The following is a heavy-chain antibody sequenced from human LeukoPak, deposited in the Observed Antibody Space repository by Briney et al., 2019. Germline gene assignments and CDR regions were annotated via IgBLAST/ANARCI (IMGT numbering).Heavy chain of an antibody. D-gene: IGHD6-13*01. CDR2: ISGSGGST. Sequence: PGGSLRLSCAASGFTFSSYAMSWVRQAPGEGLGWVSAISGSGGSTYYADSVKGRFTISRDNSKNTLYLQMNSLRAEDTAVYYCGKDLKRWQQLRWFDPWGQGTLVTVSS. V-gene: IGHV3-23*01. CDR1: GFTFSSYA. J-gene: IGHJ5*02. CDR3: GKDLKRWQQLRWFDP.